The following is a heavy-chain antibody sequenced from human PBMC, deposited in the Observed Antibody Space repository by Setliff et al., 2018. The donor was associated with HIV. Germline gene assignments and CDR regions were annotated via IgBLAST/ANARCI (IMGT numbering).Heavy chain of an antibody. V-gene: IGHV1-69*13. CDR3: ATFYNSGSLTSFDH. J-gene: IGHJ4*02. Sequence: VASVKVSCKASGYTFTGYYLHWLRQAPGQGLEWMGGIIPKFGTANYAQKFQARVTITADESTSTAYMELSSLRSEDTAVYYCATFYNSGSLTSFDHWGQGTLVTVSS. CDR2: IIPKFGTA. CDR1: GYTFTGYY. D-gene: IGHD3-10*01.